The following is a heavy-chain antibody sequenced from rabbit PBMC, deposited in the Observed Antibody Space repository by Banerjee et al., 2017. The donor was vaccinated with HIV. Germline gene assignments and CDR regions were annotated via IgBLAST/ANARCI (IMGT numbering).Heavy chain of an antibody. CDR2: IYISSGST. CDR3: ARIDPRYYTSGWDYFNL. J-gene: IGHJ4*01. Sequence: QEQLEESGGGLVKPEGSLTLTCTASGIDFSADYYFWWARQAPGKGLELIACIYISSGSTDYASWVNGRFTVSRSTSLNTVDLKMTSLTAADTATYFCARIDPRYYTSGWDYFNLWGQGTLVTVS. CDR1: GIDFSADYY. V-gene: IGHV1S43*01. D-gene: IGHD4-1*01.